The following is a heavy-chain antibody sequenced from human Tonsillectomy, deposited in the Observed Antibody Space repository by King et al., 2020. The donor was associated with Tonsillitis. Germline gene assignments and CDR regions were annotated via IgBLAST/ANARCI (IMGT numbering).Heavy chain of an antibody. D-gene: IGHD3-10*01. V-gene: IGHV3-30*04. J-gene: IGHJ4*02. CDR2: ISSDGNNQ. CDR1: GFTFNTYA. CDR3: ARRGELLWIGELYYFFDY. Sequence: VQLVESGGGVVQPGRSLRLSCAASGFTFNTYAMHWVRQAPGKGLEWVAVISSDGNNQYYADSVKGRLTISRDNSKNTLYLQMDSLRAEDTAVYYCARRGELLWIGELYYFFDYGGQGTLVTVSS.